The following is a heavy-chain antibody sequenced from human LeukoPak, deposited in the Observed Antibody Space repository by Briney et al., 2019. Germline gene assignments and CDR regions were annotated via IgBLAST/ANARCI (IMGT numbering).Heavy chain of an antibody. CDR3: ARNTYYYDSSGYFSDFGY. V-gene: IGHV1-2*02. CDR1: GYTFTGYY. Sequence: GASAKVSCKASGYTFTGYYMHWVRQAPGQGLEWMGWINPNSGGTNYAQKFQGRVTMTRDTSISTAYMELSRLRSDDTAVYYCARNTYYYDSSGYFSDFGYWGQGTLVTVSS. J-gene: IGHJ4*02. D-gene: IGHD3-22*01. CDR2: INPNSGGT.